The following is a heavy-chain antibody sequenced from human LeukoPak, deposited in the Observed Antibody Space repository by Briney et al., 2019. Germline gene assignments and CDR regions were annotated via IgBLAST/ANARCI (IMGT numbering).Heavy chain of an antibody. D-gene: IGHD6-19*01. V-gene: IGHV4-59*01. Sequence: PSETLSLTCTVSGGSISSYYWSWIRQPPVKGLEWIGYIYYSGSTNYNPSLKSRVTVSVDTSKNQSSLKLSSVTAADTAVYYCARDRSSRYSSGWYDYWGQGTLVTVSS. CDR3: ARDRSSRYSSGWYDY. J-gene: IGHJ4*02. CDR1: GGSISSYY. CDR2: IYYSGST.